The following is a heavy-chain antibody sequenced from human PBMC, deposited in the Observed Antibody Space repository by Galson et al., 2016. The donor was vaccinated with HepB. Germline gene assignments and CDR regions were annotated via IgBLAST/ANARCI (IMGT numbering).Heavy chain of an antibody. CDR1: GLTVSGDY. J-gene: IGHJ3*02. V-gene: IGHV3-53*01. Sequence: SLRLSCAVSGLTVSGDYMSWVRQAPGKGLEWVSVLHRDGSTYYADSVEGRFTISRDNSRNTLYLQMNSLRAEDTAMYYCARNMYGAATNYIGDVFDIWGQGTMVTVSS. CDR2: LHRDGST. D-gene: IGHD3-10*01. CDR3: ARNMYGAATNYIGDVFDI.